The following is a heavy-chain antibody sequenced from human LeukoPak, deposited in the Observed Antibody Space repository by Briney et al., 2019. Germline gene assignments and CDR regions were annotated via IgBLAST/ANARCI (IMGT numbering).Heavy chain of an antibody. V-gene: IGHV3-23*01. CDR3: AKEEADTALVPRFDY. CDR1: GFTLSNYG. CDR2: LSRIGDT. J-gene: IGHJ4*02. D-gene: IGHD5-18*01. Sequence: GGSLRLSCAASGFTLSNYGMSWVRQAPGKGLEWVSALSRIGDTYYTDSVKGRFAVSRDTSKNTLHLHMHSLRAEDTAIYYCAKEEADTALVPRFDYWGQGTLVTVSS.